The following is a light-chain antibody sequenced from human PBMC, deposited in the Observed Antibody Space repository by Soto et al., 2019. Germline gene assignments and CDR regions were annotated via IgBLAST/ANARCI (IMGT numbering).Light chain of an antibody. V-gene: IGLV2-14*01. J-gene: IGLJ1*01. Sequence: QSALTQPASVSGSPGQSITISCTGTSGDIGSYNRVSWYQQHPGKAPKLIIYEVTDRPSGVSNLFSGSKSGNTASPTISGLQAEDEAEYYCSSYTNINTRACVFGTGTKV. CDR1: SGDIGSYNR. CDR3: SSYTNINTRACV. CDR2: EVT.